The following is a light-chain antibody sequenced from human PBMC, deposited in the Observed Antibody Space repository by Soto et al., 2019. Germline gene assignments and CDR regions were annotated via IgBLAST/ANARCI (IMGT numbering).Light chain of an antibody. CDR3: QQYDNWTGT. V-gene: IGKV3-15*01. CDR1: QRVSSH. CDR2: GAS. J-gene: IGKJ1*01. Sequence: ETVMTQSPATLSVSAGERITLSYRASQRVSSHLAWYQQKPGQAPRLLIYGASTRATGIPARFSGSGSGTEFTLTISSLQSEDSAIYYCQQYDNWTGTFGQGTKVEIK.